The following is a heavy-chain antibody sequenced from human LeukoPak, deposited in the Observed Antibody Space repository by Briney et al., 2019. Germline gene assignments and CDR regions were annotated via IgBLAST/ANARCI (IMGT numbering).Heavy chain of an antibody. CDR3: ARGAPIYCSSSSCSFDY. V-gene: IGHV3-30-3*01. CDR1: GFTFSSYA. Sequence: GGSLRLSCAASGFTFSSYAMHWVRQAPGKGLEWVTVISYDGSNKYYADSVKGRFTISRDNSKNTLYLQMNSLRAEDTAVYYCARGAPIYCSSSSCSFDYWGQGTLVTVSS. J-gene: IGHJ4*02. CDR2: ISYDGSNK. D-gene: IGHD2-2*01.